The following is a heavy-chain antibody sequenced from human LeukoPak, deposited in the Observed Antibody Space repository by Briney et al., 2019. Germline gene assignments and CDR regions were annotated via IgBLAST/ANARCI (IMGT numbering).Heavy chain of an antibody. J-gene: IGHJ2*01. CDR1: GGSISSGGYS. CDR3: VRDRYDSSGYYWYFDL. CDR2: IYQSGNT. V-gene: IGHV4-30-2*01. Sequence: KPSETLSLTCAVSGGSISSGGYSWSWIRQPPGKGLEWIGYIYQSGNTYYNPSLKSRVTISVDRSKNQFSLKLSSVTAADTAVYYCVRDRYDSSGYYWYFDLWGRGTLVTVSS. D-gene: IGHD3-22*01.